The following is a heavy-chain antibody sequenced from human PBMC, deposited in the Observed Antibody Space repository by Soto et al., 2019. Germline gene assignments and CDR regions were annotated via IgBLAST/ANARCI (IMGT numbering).Heavy chain of an antibody. CDR2: ISAYNGNT. CDR1: GYTFTRYL. J-gene: IGHJ5*01. V-gene: IGHV1-18*01. Sequence: KAFGYTFTRYLSGWRRIDHEQGLERMGWISAYNGNTNYAQKLQGRVTMTTDTSTSTAYMELRSLRSADTAAYYRAIFYDDVWRSYARPGFDSWRKGTLVTVFS. CDR3: AIFYDDVWRSYARPGFDS. D-gene: IGHD3-16*01.